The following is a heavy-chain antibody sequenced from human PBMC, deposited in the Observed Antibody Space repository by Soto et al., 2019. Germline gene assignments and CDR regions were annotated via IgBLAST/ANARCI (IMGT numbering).Heavy chain of an antibody. CDR1: GYTFTGYY. V-gene: IGHV1-2*02. J-gene: IGHJ5*02. CDR2: INPNSGGT. CDR3: ARDLTSYDFWSGYPNWFDP. D-gene: IGHD3-3*01. Sequence: ALVKVSCKASGYTFTGYYMHWGRQAPGQGLEWMGWINPNSGGTNYAQKFQGRVTMTRDTSISTAYMELSRLRSDDTAVYYCARDLTSYDFWSGYPNWFDPWGQGTLVTVSS.